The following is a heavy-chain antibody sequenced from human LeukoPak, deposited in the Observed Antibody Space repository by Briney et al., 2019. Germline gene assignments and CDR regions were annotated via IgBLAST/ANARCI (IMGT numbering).Heavy chain of an antibody. D-gene: IGHD5-12*01. Sequence: SVKVSCKASGGTFSSYAISWVRQAPGQGREWMGRIIPILGIANYAQKFQGRVTITADKSTSTAYMELSSLRSEDTAVYYCAREGSNSGYDSWGQGTLVTVSS. CDR1: GGTFSSYA. V-gene: IGHV1-69*04. CDR2: IIPILGIA. J-gene: IGHJ5*01. CDR3: AREGSNSGYDS.